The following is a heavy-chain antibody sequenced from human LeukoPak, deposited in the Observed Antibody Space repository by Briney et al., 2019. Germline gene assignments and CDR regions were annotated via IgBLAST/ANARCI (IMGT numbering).Heavy chain of an antibody. CDR1: GGSISSNNYF. V-gene: IGHV4-39*01. J-gene: IGHJ4*02. Sequence: SETLSLTRTVSGGSISSNNYFWGWIRQPPGKGLEWIGSIYDSGSTYYNPSLKSRVTISVDTSKNQFSLKLNSVTAADTAMYYCQSRFLEWLLDYWGQGTLVTVSS. CDR3: QSRFLEWLLDY. CDR2: IYDSGST. D-gene: IGHD3-3*01.